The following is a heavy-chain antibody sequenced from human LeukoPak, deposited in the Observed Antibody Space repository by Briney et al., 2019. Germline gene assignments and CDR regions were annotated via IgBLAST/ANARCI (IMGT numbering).Heavy chain of an antibody. D-gene: IGHD3-9*01. CDR3: ARGEHSGILAGRHSYYYYYGMDV. CDR2: IIPIFGTA. Sequence: SVKVSCKASGGTFSSYAISWVRQAPGQGLEWMGGIIPIFGTANYAQKFQGRVTITADESTSTAYMELSSLRSEDTAVYYCARGEHSGILAGRHSYYYYYGMDVWGQGTTVTVSS. V-gene: IGHV1-69*13. CDR1: GGTFSSYA. J-gene: IGHJ6*02.